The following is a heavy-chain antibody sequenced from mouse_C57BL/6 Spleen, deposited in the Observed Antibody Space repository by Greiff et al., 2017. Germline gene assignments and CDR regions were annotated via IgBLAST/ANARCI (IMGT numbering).Heavy chain of an antibody. Sequence: EVMLVESGEGLVKPGGSLKLSCAASGFTFSSYAMSWVRQTPEKRLEWVAYISSGGDYIYYADTVKGRFTISRANARNTLYLQMSSLKSEDTAMYYCTRDRANWDKYFDVWGTGTTVTVSS. CDR3: TRDRANWDKYFDV. CDR1: GFTFSSYA. J-gene: IGHJ1*03. V-gene: IGHV5-9-1*02. D-gene: IGHD4-1*01. CDR2: ISSGGDYI.